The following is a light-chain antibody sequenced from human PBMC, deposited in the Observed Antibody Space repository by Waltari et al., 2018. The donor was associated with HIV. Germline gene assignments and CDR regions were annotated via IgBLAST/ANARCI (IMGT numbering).Light chain of an antibody. CDR1: QSIRSR. CDR2: KAS. V-gene: IGKV1-5*03. CDR3: QQYNSYSRT. Sequence: DIQMTQSPSTLSASVGDRVTITCRASQSIRSRLAWYQQKPGKAPKLLIYKASSLESGVPSRFSGSGSGTEVTLTISSLQPDDFATYYCQQYNSYSRTFGQGTKVEIK. J-gene: IGKJ1*01.